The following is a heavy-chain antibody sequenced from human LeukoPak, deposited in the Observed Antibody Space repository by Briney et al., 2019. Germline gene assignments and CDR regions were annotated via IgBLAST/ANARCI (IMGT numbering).Heavy chain of an antibody. Sequence: SETLSLTCTVSGGSISSSNYYWGWIRQPPGKGLEWIGSISYSGSTYYNPSLKSRVTISVDTSKNQFSLKLSSVTAADTAVYYCARGTNYYDSSGYYSYYMDVWGKGTTVTVSS. CDR3: ARGTNYYDSSGYYSYYMDV. CDR1: GGSISSSNYY. V-gene: IGHV4-39*07. J-gene: IGHJ6*03. D-gene: IGHD3-22*01. CDR2: ISYSGST.